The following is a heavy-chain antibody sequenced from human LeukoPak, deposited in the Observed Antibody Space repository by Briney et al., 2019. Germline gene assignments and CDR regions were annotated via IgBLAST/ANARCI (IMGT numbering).Heavy chain of an antibody. J-gene: IGHJ3*02. CDR3: ARRFIGPSASWGAFDI. CDR2: ISHSGSA. V-gene: IGHV4-4*02. CDR1: GGSISSDNW. Sequence: SGTLSLTCAVSGGSISSDNWWSWVRQPPGKGLEWIGEISHSGSANYNPSLKSRVTISVDKSKNQFSLKLTSVTAADTALYYCARRFIGPSASWGAFDIWGQGTMVTVSS. D-gene: IGHD3-16*01.